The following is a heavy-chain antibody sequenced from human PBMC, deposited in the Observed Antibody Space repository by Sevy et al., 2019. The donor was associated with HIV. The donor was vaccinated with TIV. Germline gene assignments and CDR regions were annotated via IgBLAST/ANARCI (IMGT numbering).Heavy chain of an antibody. CDR2: ISDSGTTT. CDR1: GFTFSSHA. V-gene: IGHV3-23*01. D-gene: IGHD3-3*02. CDR3: ARAFTGGCQQPFDY. J-gene: IGHJ4*02. Sequence: GGSLRLSCAASGFTFSSHAMSWVRQAPGKGLEWVSAISDSGTTTYYEDSVKDRFTISRDNSKNTLYLQMDGLRAEDTAIYYCARAFTGGCQQPFDYWGQGTLVTVSS.